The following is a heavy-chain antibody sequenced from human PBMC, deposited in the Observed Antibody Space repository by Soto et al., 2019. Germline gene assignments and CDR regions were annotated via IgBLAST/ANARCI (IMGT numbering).Heavy chain of an antibody. CDR3: AKARPSGGYYYVEAFDV. D-gene: IGHD3-22*01. CDR1: GFTFSNYA. V-gene: IGHV3-23*01. CDR2: VSSTGTSP. J-gene: IGHJ3*01. Sequence: VGSLRLSCSASGFTFSNYAMSWVRQSPGKGLEWVSGVSSTGTSPYYAGSVQGRFTISRDNSKNMFYLQMKSLRAEDTAIYYCAKARPSGGYYYVEAFDVWGQGTMVTVSS.